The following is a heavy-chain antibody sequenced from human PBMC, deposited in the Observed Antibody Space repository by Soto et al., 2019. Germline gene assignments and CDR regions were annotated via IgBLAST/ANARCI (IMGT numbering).Heavy chain of an antibody. V-gene: IGHV4-31*03. CDR1: GAALNSGNYY. Sequence: PSETLSLICSVSGAALNSGNYYWSWIRQVPGKGREWIGHIYVTGAADYNPSLRDRITISQDTSERQFSLNLRLVTAADTAVYYCARLRIATNNYKWFDPWGQGTLVTVSS. J-gene: IGHJ5*02. CDR2: IYVTGAA. CDR3: ARLRIATNNYKWFDP. D-gene: IGHD2-21*01.